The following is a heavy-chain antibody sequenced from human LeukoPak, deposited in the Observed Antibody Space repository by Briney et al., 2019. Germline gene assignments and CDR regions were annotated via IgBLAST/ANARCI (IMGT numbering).Heavy chain of an antibody. CDR1: GGSFSGYY. D-gene: IGHD2-15*01. CDR2: INHSGST. V-gene: IGHV4-34*01. CDR3: ASPSGASTW. J-gene: IGHJ4*02. Sequence: PSETLSLTCAVYGGSFSGYYWSWIRQPPGKGLEWIGEINHSGSTNYNPSLKSRVTISVDTSKNQFSLKLTSVTAADTAVYYCASPSGASTWWGQGTLVTVSS.